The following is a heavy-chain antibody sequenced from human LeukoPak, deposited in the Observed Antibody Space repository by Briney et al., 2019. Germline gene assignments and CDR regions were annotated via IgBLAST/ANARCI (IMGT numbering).Heavy chain of an antibody. CDR1: GFTFSSYA. CDR2: FSGMGGST. D-gene: IGHD5-18*01. V-gene: IGHV3-23*01. J-gene: IGHJ4*02. Sequence: GGSLRLSCAASGFTFSSYAMSWVRQAPGKGLEWVSVFSGMGGSTYYADSVRGRFTISRDNSKNTLYLQMNSLRAEDTAVYYCAKGGYTYGHFDYWGQGTLVTVSS. CDR3: AKGGYTYGHFDY.